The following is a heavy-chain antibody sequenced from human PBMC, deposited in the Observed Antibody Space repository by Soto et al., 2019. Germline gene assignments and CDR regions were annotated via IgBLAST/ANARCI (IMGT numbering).Heavy chain of an antibody. CDR3: AKASYYYDSSGRYYFDY. V-gene: IGHV3-23*01. CDR1: GFTFSSYA. CDR2: ISGSGGST. D-gene: IGHD3-22*01. J-gene: IGHJ4*02. Sequence: GGSLRLSCAASGFTFSSYAMSWVRQAPGKGLEWVSAISGSGGSTYYADSVKGRFTISRDNSKNTLYLQMNSLRAEDTAVYYCAKASYYYDSSGRYYFDYWGQGTLVTVSS.